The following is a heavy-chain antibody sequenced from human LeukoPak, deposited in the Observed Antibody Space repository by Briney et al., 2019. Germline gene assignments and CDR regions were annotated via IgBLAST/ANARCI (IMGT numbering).Heavy chain of an antibody. D-gene: IGHD3-22*01. Sequence: VASVKVSCKTSGYTFTGYHINWVRQAPGQGLEWVGWIRPNDGVTKYSQNLQGRVTMSRDTSISTTYLELSSLTSDDTATYYCARDDEHPYDTKVLDAYDVWGQGTMVTVSS. J-gene: IGHJ3*01. CDR1: GYTFTGYH. V-gene: IGHV1-2*02. CDR3: ARDDEHPYDTKVLDAYDV. CDR2: IRPNDGVT.